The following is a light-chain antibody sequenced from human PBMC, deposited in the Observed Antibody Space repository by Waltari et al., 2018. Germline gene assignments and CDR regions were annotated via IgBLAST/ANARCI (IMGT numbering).Light chain of an antibody. CDR1: SSDVGNYNL. Sequence: QPALTQPASVSGSPRQSITIPCTGTSSDVGNYNLVSWYQQYPGKAPKFMIYDDNRRPSRVSDRFSGSKSGNTASLTISGVQAEDEADYYCCSYAGSYTWVFGGGTKLTVL. CDR3: CSYAGSYTWV. CDR2: DDN. V-gene: IGLV2-23*01. J-gene: IGLJ3*02.